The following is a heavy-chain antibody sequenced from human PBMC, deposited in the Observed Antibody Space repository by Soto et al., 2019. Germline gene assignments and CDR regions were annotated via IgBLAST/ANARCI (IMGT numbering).Heavy chain of an antibody. D-gene: IGHD3-9*01. J-gene: IGHJ4*02. CDR2: INHSGST. V-gene: IGHV4-34*01. CDR1: GGSFSGYY. CDR3: ARGLYYDILTGYTYDY. Sequence: QVQLQQWGAGLLKPSETLSLTCAVYGGSFSGYYWSWIRQPPGKGLEWIGEINHSGSTNYNPSLTSRVTISVDTSKNQFSLKLSSVTAADTAVYYCARGLYYDILTGYTYDYWGQGTLVTVSS.